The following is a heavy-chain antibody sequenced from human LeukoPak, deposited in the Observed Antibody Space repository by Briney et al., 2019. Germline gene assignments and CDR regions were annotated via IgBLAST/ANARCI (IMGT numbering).Heavy chain of an antibody. D-gene: IGHD3-22*01. Sequence: SETLSLTCAVYGGSFSGYYWSWIRQPPGKGLEWIGEINHSGSTNYNPSLKSRVTISVDTSKNQFSLKLSSVTAADTAVYYCARVHYYYDSSGYYVNAFDIWGQGTMVTVSS. J-gene: IGHJ3*02. V-gene: IGHV4-34*01. CDR3: ARVHYYYDSSGYYVNAFDI. CDR2: INHSGST. CDR1: GGSFSGYY.